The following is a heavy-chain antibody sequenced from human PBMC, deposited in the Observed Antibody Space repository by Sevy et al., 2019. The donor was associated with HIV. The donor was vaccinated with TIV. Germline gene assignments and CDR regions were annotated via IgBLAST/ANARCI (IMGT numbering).Heavy chain of an antibody. CDR3: ARELGAVWTGRYHQYPYSMDV. CDR2: VYYNGAT. D-gene: IGHD3-16*01. V-gene: IGHV4-59*01. CDR1: GGSLSRYY. J-gene: IGHJ6*02. Sequence: SETLSLTCTVSGGSLSRYYWSWIRQSPGKGLEWIGYVYYNGATNYNPSLKSPLSLALDTSKNQFSLSLGSVTAADTAVYYCARELGAVWTGRYHQYPYSMDVWGHGTTVTVSS.